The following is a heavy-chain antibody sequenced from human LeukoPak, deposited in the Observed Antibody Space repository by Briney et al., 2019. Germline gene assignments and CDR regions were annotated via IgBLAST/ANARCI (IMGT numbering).Heavy chain of an antibody. V-gene: IGHV3-23*01. CDR3: ARDLWFGELLYFPFDY. CDR2: IRASGGST. D-gene: IGHD3-10*01. Sequence: GGSLRLSCAASGFTFNTYAMNWVRQAPGKGLEWVSAIRASGGSTYYADSVKGRFTISRDNSKNTLYLQMNSLRAEDTAVYYCARDLWFGELLYFPFDYWGQGTLVTVSS. CDR1: GFTFNTYA. J-gene: IGHJ4*02.